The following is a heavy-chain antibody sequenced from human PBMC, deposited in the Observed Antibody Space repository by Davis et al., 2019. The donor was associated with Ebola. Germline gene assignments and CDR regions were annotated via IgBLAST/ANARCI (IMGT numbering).Heavy chain of an antibody. CDR1: GYTFTGYY. CDR3: ARVSLWSSGHPIFDY. J-gene: IGHJ4*02. D-gene: IGHD3-3*01. Sequence: ASAKASCKASGYTFTGYYMHWVRQAPGQGLEWMGWINPNSGGTNSAQKFQGWVTMTRDTSISTAYMELKRVKSDDTAVYYCARVSLWSSGHPIFDYWGQGTLVTVSS. CDR2: INPNSGGT. V-gene: IGHV1-2*04.